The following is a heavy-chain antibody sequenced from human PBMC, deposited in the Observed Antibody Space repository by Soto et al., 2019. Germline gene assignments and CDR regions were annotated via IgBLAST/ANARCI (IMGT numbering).Heavy chain of an antibody. Sequence: QVQLVESGGGVVQPGRSLRLSCAASGFTFSSYAMHWVRQAPGKGLEWVAVISYDGSNKYYADSVKGRFTISRDNSKNTLYLQMNSLRAEDTAVYYCARGGGSGSYYWGWSDPESHLDYWGQGTLVTVSS. CDR1: GFTFSSYA. J-gene: IGHJ4*02. V-gene: IGHV3-30-3*01. CDR2: ISYDGSNK. CDR3: ARGGGSGSYYWGWSDPESHLDY. D-gene: IGHD3-10*01.